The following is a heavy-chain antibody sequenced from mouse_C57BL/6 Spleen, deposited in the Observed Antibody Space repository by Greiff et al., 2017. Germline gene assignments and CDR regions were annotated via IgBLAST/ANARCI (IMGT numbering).Heavy chain of an antibody. CDR1: GYTFTSYW. J-gene: IGHJ2*01. V-gene: IGHV1-59*01. Sequence: QVQLQQSGAELVRPGTSVKLSCKASGYTFTSYWMHWVKQRPGQGLEWIGVIDPSDSYTNYNQKFKGKATLTVDTSSSTAYMQLSSLTSEDSAVYYCAREYYGTPYFDYWGQGTTLTVSS. CDR3: AREYYGTPYFDY. D-gene: IGHD1-1*01. CDR2: IDPSDSYT.